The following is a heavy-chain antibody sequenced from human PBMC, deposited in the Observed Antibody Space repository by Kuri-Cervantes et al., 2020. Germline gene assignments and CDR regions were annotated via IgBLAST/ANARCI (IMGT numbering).Heavy chain of an antibody. CDR3: TTYYYDSSGYYGGFDP. CDR1: GYTLTELS. CDR2: FDPEDGET. J-gene: IGHJ5*02. Sequence: GESLKISCKVSGYTLTELSMHWVRQAPGKGLEWMGGFDPEDGETIYAQRFQGRVTMTEDTSTGTAYMELSSLRSEDTAVYYCTTYYYDSSGYYGGFDPWGQGTLVTVSS. V-gene: IGHV1-24*01. D-gene: IGHD3-22*01.